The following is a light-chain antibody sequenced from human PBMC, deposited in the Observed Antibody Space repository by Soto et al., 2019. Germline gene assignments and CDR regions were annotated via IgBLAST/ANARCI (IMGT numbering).Light chain of an antibody. CDR2: DAS. CDR3: QQRSNWPMYT. V-gene: IGKV3-11*01. Sequence: EIVLTQSPATLSLSAGERATLSCRASQSVSTFLAWYQQKPGQAPRLLIYDASNRATGITRRFSGSESGTDFTLTISSLEPDDFAVDYCQQRSNWPMYTCGQGTKLEIK. J-gene: IGKJ2*01. CDR1: QSVSTF.